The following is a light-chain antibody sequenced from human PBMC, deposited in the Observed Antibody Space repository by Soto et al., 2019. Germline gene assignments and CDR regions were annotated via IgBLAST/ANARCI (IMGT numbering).Light chain of an antibody. Sequence: EIVLTQSPGTLSLSPGERATLSCRASQIVSSSYLAWYQKKPGQAPRLLISGASSRATGIPDRFSGSGSGTDFTLTISRLEPEDFAVYFSKHYGSXLWTFGQGTKV. J-gene: IGKJ1*01. CDR2: GAS. CDR1: QIVSSSY. V-gene: IGKV3-20*01. CDR3: KHYGSXLWT.